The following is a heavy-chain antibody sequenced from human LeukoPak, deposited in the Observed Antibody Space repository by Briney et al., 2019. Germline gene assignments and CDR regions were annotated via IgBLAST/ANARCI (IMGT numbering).Heavy chain of an antibody. V-gene: IGHV3-23*01. J-gene: IGHJ3*02. Sequence: GGSLRLSCAASGFTFSSYAMSWVRQAPGKGLEWVSAISGSGGSTYYADSVKGRFTISRDNSKNTLYLQMNSLRAEDTAVYYCARDSGTYSSSWFPAFDIWGQGTMVTVSS. CDR3: ARDSGTYSSSWFPAFDI. CDR2: ISGSGGST. CDR1: GFTFSSYA. D-gene: IGHD6-13*01.